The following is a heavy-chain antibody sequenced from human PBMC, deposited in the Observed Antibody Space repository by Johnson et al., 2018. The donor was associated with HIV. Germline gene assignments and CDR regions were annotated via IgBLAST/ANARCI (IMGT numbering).Heavy chain of an antibody. CDR1: GIIVTGNF. CDR3: ARDRALGWELLGAFDI. J-gene: IGHJ3*02. Sequence: VLLVESGGGLVQPGGSLRLSCAASGIIVTGNFMSWVRQAPGKGLAWVSVIYSGGSTYYADSVKGRFTISRDNSKNTLYLQMNSLRAVDTALYYCARDRALGWELLGAFDIWGQGTMVTVSS. D-gene: IGHD1-26*01. V-gene: IGHV3-66*01. CDR2: IYSGGST.